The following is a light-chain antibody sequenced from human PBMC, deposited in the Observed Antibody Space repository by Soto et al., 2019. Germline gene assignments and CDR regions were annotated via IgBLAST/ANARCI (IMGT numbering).Light chain of an antibody. J-gene: IGLJ2*01. CDR2: DVS. CDR3: SSYTSSSTGVV. V-gene: IGLV2-14*01. CDR1: SSDVGGYNY. Sequence: QSALTQPASVSGSPGQSITISCTGTSSDVGGYNYVSWYQQHPGKAPKFMIYDVSNRPSGVSNRFSGSKSGNTASLTISGLQAEDEADYYCSSYTSSSTGVVFGGGTKVTVL.